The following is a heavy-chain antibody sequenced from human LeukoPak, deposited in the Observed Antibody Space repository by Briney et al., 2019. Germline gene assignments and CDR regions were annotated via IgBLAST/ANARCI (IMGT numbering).Heavy chain of an antibody. Sequence: PGGSLRLSCAASGFTLSSYAMSWVRPAPGKGLEWVSAISDSGNTYHADSVKGRFTISRDSSKNTLFLQMSRLRPEDAAVYYCAKAPVTTCRGAYCYPFDYWGQGTLVTVSS. D-gene: IGHD2-21*01. J-gene: IGHJ4*02. V-gene: IGHV3-23*01. CDR2: ISDSGNT. CDR1: GFTLSSYA. CDR3: AKAPVTTCRGAYCYPFDY.